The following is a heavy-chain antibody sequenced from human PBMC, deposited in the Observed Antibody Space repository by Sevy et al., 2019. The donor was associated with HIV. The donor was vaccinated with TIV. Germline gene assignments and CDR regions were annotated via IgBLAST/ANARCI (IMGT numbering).Heavy chain of an antibody. V-gene: IGHV3-7*04. CDR2: INQDGSEM. CDR1: GFSFTDFW. J-gene: IGHJ4*02. CDR3: ARGYFDL. Sequence: GGSLRLSCKASGFSFTDFWMQWVRQVPGKGPEWVANINQDGSEMYYVDSVKGRFTISRDNAESALYLQMYGLRAEDAATYFCARGYFDLWGQGTVVTVSS.